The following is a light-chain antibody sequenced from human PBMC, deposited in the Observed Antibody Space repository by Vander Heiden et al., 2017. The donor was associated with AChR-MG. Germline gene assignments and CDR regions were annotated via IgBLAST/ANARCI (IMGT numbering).Light chain of an antibody. Sequence: QSALTPPAPVSGSPGQSITTSCTGTTSDIGNYNSVSWYQQQPGKAHKRRMYDGANRPSGVSDRFSGSKSGRTDSLTISGLQTEDEADYDCNSYTSSGTLVVGGGTRLTVL. V-gene: IGLV2-14*03. J-gene: IGLJ2*01. CDR1: TSDIGNYNS. CDR3: NSYTSSGTLV. CDR2: DGA.